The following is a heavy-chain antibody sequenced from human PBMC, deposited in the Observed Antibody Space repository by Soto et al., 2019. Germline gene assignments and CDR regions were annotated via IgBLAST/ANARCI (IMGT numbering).Heavy chain of an antibody. CDR1: GGTFSSYT. Sequence: QVQLVQSGAEVKKPGSSVKVSCKASGGTFSSYTISWVRQAPGQGLEWMGRIIPILGIANYAQKFQGRVTITADTSTSTDYMELSSLRSEDTAVYYCASATTSIAARQGFDYWGQGTLVTVSS. V-gene: IGHV1-69*02. D-gene: IGHD6-6*01. CDR3: ASATTSIAARQGFDY. J-gene: IGHJ4*02. CDR2: IIPILGIA.